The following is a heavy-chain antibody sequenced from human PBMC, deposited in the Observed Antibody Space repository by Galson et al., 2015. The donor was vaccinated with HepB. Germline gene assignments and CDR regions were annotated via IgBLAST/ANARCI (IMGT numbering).Heavy chain of an antibody. Sequence: SLRLSCAAFGFTVSSNYMSWVRQAPGKGLEWVSIMYSGGSTYYADSVKGRFTISRDNSKNTLYLQMNSLRAEDTAVYYCARDRGNYYDFWSGTDSAAFDIWGQGTMVTVSS. D-gene: IGHD3-3*01. CDR3: ARDRGNYYDFWSGTDSAAFDI. J-gene: IGHJ3*02. V-gene: IGHV3-66*01. CDR2: MYSGGST. CDR1: GFTVSSNY.